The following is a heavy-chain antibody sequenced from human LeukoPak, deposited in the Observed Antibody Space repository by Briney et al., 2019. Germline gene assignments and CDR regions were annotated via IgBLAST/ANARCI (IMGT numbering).Heavy chain of an antibody. Sequence: PGGSLRLSCAASGFNFNSYSMNWVRQAPGKGLEWVSSICSTSRCISYADSVKGRFTISRDNAKNSLYLQMNGLRAEDTAVYYCARDDYDFWSGYSPASLDAFDIWGQGTMVTVSS. V-gene: IGHV3-21*01. J-gene: IGHJ3*02. CDR3: ARDDYDFWSGYSPASLDAFDI. CDR1: GFNFNSYS. CDR2: ICSTSRCI. D-gene: IGHD3-3*01.